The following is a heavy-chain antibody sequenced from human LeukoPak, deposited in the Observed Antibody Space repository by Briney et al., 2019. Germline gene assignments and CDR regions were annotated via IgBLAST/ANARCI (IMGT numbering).Heavy chain of an antibody. CDR3: AKDMIGGAPDYFDY. D-gene: IGHD3-16*01. J-gene: IGHJ4*02. V-gene: IGHV3-30*04. CDR2: TSSDGSIK. CDR1: GFTFSSYA. Sequence: GGSLRLSCAASGFTFSSYAMHWVRQAPGKGLEWVAVTSSDGSIKYYADAVKGRFTISRDNSMNTLSLQMNSLRAEDTAVYFCAKDMIGGAPDYFDYWGQGTLVTVSS.